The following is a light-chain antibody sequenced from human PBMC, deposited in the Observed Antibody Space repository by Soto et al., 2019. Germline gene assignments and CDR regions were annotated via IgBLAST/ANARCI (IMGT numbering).Light chain of an antibody. V-gene: IGLV2-14*03. CDR1: SSDVGRYKL. CDR3: SSYTTSTTLI. J-gene: IGLJ2*01. Sequence: TQPASVSGSPGQSITISCTGTSSDVGRYKLVSWYQQHPGKAPKLMIYDVTNRPSGVSNRFSGSKSGNTASLTISGLQAEDEADYYCSSYTTSTTLIFGGGTKVTVL. CDR2: DVT.